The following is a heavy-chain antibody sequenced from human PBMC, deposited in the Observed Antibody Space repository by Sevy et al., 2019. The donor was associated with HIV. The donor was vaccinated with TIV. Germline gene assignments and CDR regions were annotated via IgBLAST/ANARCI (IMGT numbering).Heavy chain of an antibody. CDR1: AFTFRTYG. D-gene: IGHD3-3*01. J-gene: IGHJ6*02. V-gene: IGHV3-30*03. Sequence: GGSLRLSCVASAFTFRTYGMHWVRQAPGKGLEWVSVISFDGSHKYYADSVKGRCTVSRANSKNTLNLQMKSLRAEDTAVYYCTRDLRPHLLYSDFWSGYSGMDVGGQGTTVTVPS. CDR2: ISFDGSHK. CDR3: TRDLRPHLLYSDFWSGYSGMDV.